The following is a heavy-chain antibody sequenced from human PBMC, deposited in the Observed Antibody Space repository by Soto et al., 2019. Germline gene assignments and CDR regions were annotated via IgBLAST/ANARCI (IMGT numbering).Heavy chain of an antibody. D-gene: IGHD3-3*01. V-gene: IGHV3-30*03. Sequence: QEQLVESGGGVVQPGTSLRLSCAASGFTFSRYGMQWVRQAPGKGLEWVAIVPSDENGIYYADSVKGRFTISRDNSKNPLFLEMNSLRAEDTAVYYCARDLSGRFDPWGQGTLVIVSS. CDR1: GFTFSRYG. CDR3: ARDLSGRFDP. CDR2: VPSDENGI. J-gene: IGHJ5*02.